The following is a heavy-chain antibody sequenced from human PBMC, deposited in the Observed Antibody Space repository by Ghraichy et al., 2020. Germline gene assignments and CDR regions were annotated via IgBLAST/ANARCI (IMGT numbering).Heavy chain of an antibody. CDR2: INHSGST. CDR3: AREEVVAAIVNWFDP. V-gene: IGHV4-34*01. Sequence: GSLRLSCAVYGGSFSGYYWSWIRQPPGKGLEWIGEINHSGSTNYNPSLKSRVTISVDTSKNQFSLKLSSVTAADTAVYYCAREEVVAAIVNWFDPWGQGTLVTVSS. CDR1: GGSFSGYY. J-gene: IGHJ5*02. D-gene: IGHD2-15*01.